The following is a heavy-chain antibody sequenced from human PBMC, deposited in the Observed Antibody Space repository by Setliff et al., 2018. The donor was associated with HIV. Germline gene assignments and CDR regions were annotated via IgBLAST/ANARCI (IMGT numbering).Heavy chain of an antibody. V-gene: IGHV5-51*01. CDR2: IFPGDSDT. J-gene: IGHJ6*03. D-gene: IGHD2-2*01. CDR1: GYSFTKFW. CDR3: ARQPGRAAMGRENYYYYYMDV. Sequence: PGESLKISCQASGYSFTKFWIGWVRQMPGKGLEWMGIIFPGDSDTRYSPSFQGQVTISADTSISTAYLQWRSLKASDTAMYYCARQPGRAAMGRENYYYYYMDVWGKGTTVTVSS.